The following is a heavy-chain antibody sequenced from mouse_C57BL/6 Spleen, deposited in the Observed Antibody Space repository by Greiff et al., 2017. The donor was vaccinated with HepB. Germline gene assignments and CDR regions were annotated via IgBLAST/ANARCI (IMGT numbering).Heavy chain of an antibody. Sequence: QVQLQQPGAELVKPGASVKLSCKASGYTFTSYWMQWVKQRPGQGLEWIGDIDPSDSYTNYNQKFKGKATLTVDTSSSTAYMQLSSLTSEDSAVYYCARGNYYEEYWYFDVWGTGTTVTVSS. CDR1: GYTFTSYW. D-gene: IGHD1-1*01. J-gene: IGHJ1*03. CDR2: IDPSDSYT. CDR3: ARGNYYEEYWYFDV. V-gene: IGHV1-50*01.